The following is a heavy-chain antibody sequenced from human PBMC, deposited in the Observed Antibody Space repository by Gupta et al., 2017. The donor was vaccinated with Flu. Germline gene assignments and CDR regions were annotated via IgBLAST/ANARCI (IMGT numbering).Heavy chain of an antibody. D-gene: IGHD3-10*01. Sequence: QVQLQESGPGLVKPSQTLSLICTVSGDSIASGGHYWSWVRQHPGKGLEWIGHMFFSGTTYYNPSLQSRVTISMDTSQNQLFLQLNSVTAADTAVYYCARAPLYYGSGRAPTWGGMDVWGQGTTVTVSS. J-gene: IGHJ6*02. CDR1: GDSIASGGHY. CDR3: ARAPLYYGSGRAPTWGGMDV. V-gene: IGHV4-31*03. CDR2: MFFSGTT.